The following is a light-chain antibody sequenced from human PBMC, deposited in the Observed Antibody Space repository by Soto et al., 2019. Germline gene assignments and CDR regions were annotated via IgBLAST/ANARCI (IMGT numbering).Light chain of an antibody. CDR1: SSDIGDYNF. J-gene: IGLJ2*01. CDR3: TSWTTSTTMI. CDR2: DVN. Sequence: QSALTQPASVSGSPGQSITISCTGTSSDIGDYNFVSWYQQHPGKAPKLMLYDVNIRPSGVSNRFSGSKSGTTASLTISGLQAEDDADYYCTSWTTSTTMIFGGGTKLTVL. V-gene: IGLV2-14*03.